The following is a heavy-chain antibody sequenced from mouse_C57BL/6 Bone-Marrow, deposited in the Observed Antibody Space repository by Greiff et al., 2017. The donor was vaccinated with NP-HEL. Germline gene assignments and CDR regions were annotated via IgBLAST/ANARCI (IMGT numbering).Heavy chain of an antibody. D-gene: IGHD2-3*01. J-gene: IGHJ4*01. CDR2: IHPNSGST. CDR3: ARSGLLPPVSRPHYYAMDY. CDR1: GYTFTSYW. V-gene: IGHV1-64*01. Sequence: QVQLKQPGAELVKPGASVKLSCKASGYTFTSYWMHWVKQRPGQGLEWIGMIHPNSGSTNYNEKFKSKATLTVDKSSSTAYMQLSSLTSEDSAVYYCARSGLLPPVSRPHYYAMDYWGQGTSVTVSS.